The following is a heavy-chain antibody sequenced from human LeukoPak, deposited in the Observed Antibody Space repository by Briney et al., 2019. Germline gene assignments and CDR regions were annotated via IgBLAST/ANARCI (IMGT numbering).Heavy chain of an antibody. CDR2: ISAYNGNT. Sequence: GASVKVSCKASGYTFTSYGISWVRQAPGQGLEWMGWISAYNGNTNYAQKLQGRVTMTTDTSTSIAYMELRSLRSDDTAVYYCARESGRSRMRGLLPDYWGQGTLVTVSS. J-gene: IGHJ4*02. CDR3: ARESGRSRMRGLLPDY. CDR1: GYTFTSYG. V-gene: IGHV1-18*01. D-gene: IGHD2-21*01.